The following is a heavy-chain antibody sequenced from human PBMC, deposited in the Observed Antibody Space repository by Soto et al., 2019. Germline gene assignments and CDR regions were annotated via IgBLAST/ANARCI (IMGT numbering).Heavy chain of an antibody. CDR2: IYPGDSDT. CDR1: GYTFTSYW. CDR3: ARRSGFYYDSSGYSDY. D-gene: IGHD3-22*01. V-gene: IGHV5-51*01. J-gene: IGHJ4*02. Sequence: PGEFLKISCTASGYTFTSYWIAWLRQLPGKGLEWMGIIYPGDSDTRYSPSFQGQVTISVDKSISTAYLQWSSLKASDTAMYYFARRSGFYYDSSGYSDYWGQGTLVTVSP.